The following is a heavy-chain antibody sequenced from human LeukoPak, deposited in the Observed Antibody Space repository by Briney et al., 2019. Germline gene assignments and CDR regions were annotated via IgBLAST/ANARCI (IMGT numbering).Heavy chain of an antibody. V-gene: IGHV3-21*01. J-gene: IGHJ4*02. CDR3: ARNLNSPIAVAGSDY. D-gene: IGHD6-19*01. CDR1: GFTFSNSD. CDR2: ITPSSTYI. Sequence: GGSLRLSCAASGFTFSNSDMEWVRQTPGKGLEWVSSITPSSTYIYYAESMRGRFTVSRDNAKNSLYLQMNSLTAEDTAVYYCARNLNSPIAVAGSDYWGQGTLVTVSS.